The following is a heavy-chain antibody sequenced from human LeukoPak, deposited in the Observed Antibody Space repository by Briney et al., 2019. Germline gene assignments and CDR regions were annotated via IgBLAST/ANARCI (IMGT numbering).Heavy chain of an antibody. V-gene: IGHV4-38-2*02. Sequence: PSETLSLTCTVSGYSISSGYYWGWIRQPPGKGLEWIGSIYHSGSTYYNPSLKSRVTISSDTSKNQFSLKLSSVTAADMAVYYCARGTDCTGGDNCYSPSAFDIWGQGTMVTVSS. CDR2: IYHSGST. J-gene: IGHJ3*02. CDR1: GYSISSGYY. CDR3: ARGTDCTGGDNCYSPSAFDI. D-gene: IGHD2-8*02.